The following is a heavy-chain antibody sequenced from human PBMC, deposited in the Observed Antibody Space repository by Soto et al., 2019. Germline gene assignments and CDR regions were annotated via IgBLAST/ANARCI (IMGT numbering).Heavy chain of an antibody. CDR3: ARGQHPGSGFDP. CDR1: GDSITGDEW. CDR2: IHHSGAT. Sequence: PLVPLSVTCAVAGDSITGDEWWSCVRQPPGKGLEWIGEIHHSGATNYNPSLKSRVTISIDTSKNQFSLKLSSVTAADTAVYYYARGQHPGSGFDPWGQGTLVTVSS. D-gene: IGHD2-21*01. J-gene: IGHJ5*02. V-gene: IGHV4-4*02.